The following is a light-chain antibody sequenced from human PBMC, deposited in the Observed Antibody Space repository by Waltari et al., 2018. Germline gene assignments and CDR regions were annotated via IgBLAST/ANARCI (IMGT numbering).Light chain of an antibody. CDR1: SSHVGGYDF. V-gene: IGLV2-14*03. J-gene: IGLJ3*02. Sequence: QFALTQPASVSGSPGQSITIPSPGPSSHVGGYDFVSRYQQHPGKAPKFTIYDVNKRPSGISNRFSGSKSGNTASLTISGLQAEDEAHYYCSSYTSSNTWVFGGGTKLTVL. CDR3: SSYTSSNTWV. CDR2: DVN.